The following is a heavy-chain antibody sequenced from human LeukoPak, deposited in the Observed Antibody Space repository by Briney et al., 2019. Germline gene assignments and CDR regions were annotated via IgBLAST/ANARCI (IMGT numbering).Heavy chain of an antibody. CDR3: ARDRRGSYYTFDL. CDR1: GGSINGYF. J-gene: IGHJ3*01. Sequence: PSETLSLTCSVSGGSINGYFWNWVRQTPEKGLEWIGYVSHTGATTSNPALKSQVSITIDTSKSQISLSMTSVTAADSALYYCARDRRGSYYTFDLWGPGTIVSVS. V-gene: IGHV4-59*01. D-gene: IGHD1-26*01. CDR2: VSHTGAT.